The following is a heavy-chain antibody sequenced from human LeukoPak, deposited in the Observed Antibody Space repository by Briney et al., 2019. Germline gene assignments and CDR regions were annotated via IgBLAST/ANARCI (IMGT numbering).Heavy chain of an antibody. Sequence: PSETLSLTCTVSGGSSNSSSYYWGWIRQPPGKGLEWIGSIYDSGSTYYNPSLKSRVTISVDTSKNQFSLKLSSVTAADTAVYYCASSTALRIAAVNYWGQGTLVTVSS. D-gene: IGHD6-13*01. V-gene: IGHV4-39*01. CDR1: GGSSNSSSYY. CDR3: ASSTALRIAAVNY. J-gene: IGHJ4*02. CDR2: IYDSGST.